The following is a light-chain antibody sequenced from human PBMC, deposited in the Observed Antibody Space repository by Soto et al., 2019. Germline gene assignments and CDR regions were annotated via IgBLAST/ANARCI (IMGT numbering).Light chain of an antibody. CDR1: QSISTW. CDR2: TAS. V-gene: IGKV1-5*03. J-gene: IGKJ2*01. Sequence: DIQMTQFPSTLSASIGDRVTITCRASQSISTWLAWYQQKAGKAPKLLIYTASSLETGVPSRFSGSGSGTEFTLTISSLQPDDFVTYYCQHYNRYSPYTFGQWTRLEIK. CDR3: QHYNRYSPYT.